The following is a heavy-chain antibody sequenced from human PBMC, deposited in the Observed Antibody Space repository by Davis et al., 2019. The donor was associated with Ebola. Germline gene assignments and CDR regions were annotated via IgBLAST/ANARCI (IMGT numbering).Heavy chain of an antibody. CDR2: INPNSGGT. Sequence: ASVKVSCKASGYTFTGYYMHWVRQAPGQGLEWMGWINPNSGGTNYAQKFQGRVTMTRDTSISTAYMELSRLRSDDTAVYYCARVRGTSCYADYWGQGTLVTVSS. D-gene: IGHD2-2*01. J-gene: IGHJ4*02. V-gene: IGHV1-2*02. CDR3: ARVRGTSCYADY. CDR1: GYTFTGYY.